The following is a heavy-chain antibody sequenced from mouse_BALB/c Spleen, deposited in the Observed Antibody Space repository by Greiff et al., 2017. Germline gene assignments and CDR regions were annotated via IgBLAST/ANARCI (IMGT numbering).Heavy chain of an antibody. CDR3: TREVYGNYEGGAMDY. Sequence: VQLQQSGAELVKPGASVKLSCKASGYTFTSYYMYWVKQRPGQGLEWIGEINPSNGGTNFNEKFKSKATLTVDKSSSTAYMQLSSLTSEDSAVYYCTREVYGNYEGGAMDYWGQGTSVTVSS. CDR2: INPSNGGT. V-gene: IGHV1S81*02. J-gene: IGHJ4*01. D-gene: IGHD2-1*01. CDR1: GYTFTSYY.